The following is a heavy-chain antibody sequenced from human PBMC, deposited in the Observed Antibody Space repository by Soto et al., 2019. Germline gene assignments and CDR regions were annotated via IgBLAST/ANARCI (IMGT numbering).Heavy chain of an antibody. V-gene: IGHV1-69*13. J-gene: IGHJ4*02. CDR3: ARSLDYGDYGSPLDY. CDR1: GGTFSSYA. D-gene: IGHD4-17*01. Sequence: GASVKVSCKASGGTFSSYAISWVRQAPGQGLEWMGGIIPIFGTANYAQKLQGRVTITADESTSTAYMELSSLRSEDTAVYYCARSLDYGDYGSPLDYWGQGTLVTVSS. CDR2: IIPIFGTA.